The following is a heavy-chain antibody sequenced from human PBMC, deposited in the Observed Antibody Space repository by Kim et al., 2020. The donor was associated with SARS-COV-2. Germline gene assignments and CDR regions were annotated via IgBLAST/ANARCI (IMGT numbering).Heavy chain of an antibody. CDR3: AREPVAGKGGFDY. D-gene: IGHD1-26*01. J-gene: IGHJ4*02. V-gene: IGHV1-3*01. CDR2: INAGNGNT. Sequence: ASVKVSCKASGYTFTSYAMHWVRQAPGQRLEWMGWINAGNGNTKYSQKFQGRVTITRDTSASTAYMELSSLRSEDTAVYYCAREPVAGKGGFDYWGQGTLVTVSS. CDR1: GYTFTSYA.